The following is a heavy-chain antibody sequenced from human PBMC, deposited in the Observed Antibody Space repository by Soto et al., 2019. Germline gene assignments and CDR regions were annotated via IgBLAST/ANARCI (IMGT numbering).Heavy chain of an antibody. D-gene: IGHD6-19*01. J-gene: IGHJ4*02. Sequence: EVQVVESGGTLVRPGRSLRLSCAASGFPFDEYAMHWIRQRPGKGLEWISGVSGTRWRSWNVGYAHSVKGRFTMTRDNAKNSLSHLVVSLRAEDTAVYDCAKDTGSGCAYFDRWGQGTVVTVYS. V-gene: IGHV3-9*01. CDR1: GFPFDEYA. CDR3: AKDTGSGCAYFDR. CDR2: TRWRSWNV.